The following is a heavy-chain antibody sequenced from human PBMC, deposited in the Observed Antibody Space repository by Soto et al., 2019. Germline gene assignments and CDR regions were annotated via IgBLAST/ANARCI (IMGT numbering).Heavy chain of an antibody. CDR1: GFTFSNVW. V-gene: IGHV3-15*07. CDR2: IKSTTDGGTT. D-gene: IGHD6-19*01. Sequence: EVQLVESGGGLVKPGGSLRLSCAASGFTFSNVWMNWVRQAPGKGLGWVGRIKSTTDGGTTDYAAPVKGRFTISRDDSKNTLYLQMNSLKTGNTAVYYCTPLALKYSSGWYEFSDWGQGTLVTVSS. J-gene: IGHJ4*02. CDR3: TPLALKYSSGWYEFSD.